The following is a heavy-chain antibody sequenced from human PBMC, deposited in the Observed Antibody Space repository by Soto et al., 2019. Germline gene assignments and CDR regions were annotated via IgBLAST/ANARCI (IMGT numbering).Heavy chain of an antibody. J-gene: IGHJ6*02. CDR3: ARAIYSPHYYYYYGMDI. D-gene: IGHD5-12*01. Sequence: SETLSLTCGIFGGPFSDSYWSWIRQPPGKGLEWLWEINDRGNTNYNPSLKSRVTIVIDTSKNQFFLNLSSVTAADTAVYYCARAIYSPHYYYYYGMDIWGQGTPVTVSS. CDR2: INDRGNT. CDR1: GGPFSDSY. V-gene: IGHV4-34*01.